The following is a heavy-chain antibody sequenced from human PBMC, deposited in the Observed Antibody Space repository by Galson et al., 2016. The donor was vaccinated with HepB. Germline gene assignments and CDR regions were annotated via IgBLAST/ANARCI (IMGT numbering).Heavy chain of an antibody. Sequence: SLRLSCAASGSTLRSHWMHWVRQAPGQGLVWVSHIKTDGTTTIYADSVKGRFTISRDNAKNTLYLQMNSLRAEDTAVYYCARDRFRSATRRGGMDVWGQGTTVTVSS. J-gene: IGHJ6*02. CDR1: GSTLRSHW. CDR2: IKTDGTTT. V-gene: IGHV3-74*01. D-gene: IGHD2-15*01. CDR3: ARDRFRSATRRGGMDV.